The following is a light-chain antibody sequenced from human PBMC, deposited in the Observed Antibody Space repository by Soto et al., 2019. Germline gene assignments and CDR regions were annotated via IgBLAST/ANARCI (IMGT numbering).Light chain of an antibody. Sequence: DIQMTQSPSSLSASVGDRVTITCRASQTISTYLNWYQQKPGKAPRLLIYDASSLLSGVPSRFSGSGSGTEFTLTISSLQPDDFATYYCQQYNSYPETFGQGTKVDIK. V-gene: IGKV1-5*01. CDR2: DAS. CDR3: QQYNSYPET. J-gene: IGKJ1*01. CDR1: QTISTY.